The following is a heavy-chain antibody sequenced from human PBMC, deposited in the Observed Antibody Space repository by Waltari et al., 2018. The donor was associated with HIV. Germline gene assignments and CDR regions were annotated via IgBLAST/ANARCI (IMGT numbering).Heavy chain of an antibody. J-gene: IGHJ6*02. V-gene: IGHV3-23*01. CDR1: GFTFSSYA. CDR3: AKDPMDIVATINYYGMDV. D-gene: IGHD5-12*01. Sequence: EVQLLESGGGLVQPGGSLRLSCAASGFTFSSYAMSWVRQAPGKGLEGVVAIRGNESSTYYADSVKGRFTISRDNTKNTLYLQMNSLRAEDTAVYYCAKDPMDIVATINYYGMDVWGQGTTVTVSS. CDR2: IRGNESST.